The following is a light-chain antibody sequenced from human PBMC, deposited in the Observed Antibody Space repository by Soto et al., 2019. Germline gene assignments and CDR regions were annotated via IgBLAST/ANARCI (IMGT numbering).Light chain of an antibody. CDR3: STYTSSSTLVV. J-gene: IGLJ2*01. CDR2: DVS. CDR1: SNDVGGYNY. Sequence: QSALTQPASVSGSPGQSITISCTGTSNDVGGYNYVSWYQQHPGKAPKLMIYDVSNRPSGVSNRFSGSKSGNTASLTISGLQAEDEADYYCSTYTSSSTLVVFGGGTKPTVL. V-gene: IGLV2-14*01.